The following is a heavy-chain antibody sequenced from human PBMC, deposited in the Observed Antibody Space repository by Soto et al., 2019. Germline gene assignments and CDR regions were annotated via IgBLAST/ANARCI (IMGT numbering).Heavy chain of an antibody. CDR3: ARSGYSYGPFDY. J-gene: IGHJ4*02. V-gene: IGHV3-53*01. CDR1: EFTVSSTY. Sequence: EVQLVESGGGLIQPGGSLRLSCAASEFTVSSTYMRWVRQAPGKGLEWVSVIYSGGSTYYADSVKGRFTISRDNSKNTLYLQMNSLIAEDTAVYYCARSGYSYGPFDYWGQGTLVTVSS. CDR2: IYSGGST. D-gene: IGHD5-18*01.